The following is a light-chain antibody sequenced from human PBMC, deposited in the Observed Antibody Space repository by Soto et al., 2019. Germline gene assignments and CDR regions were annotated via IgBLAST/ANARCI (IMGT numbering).Light chain of an antibody. CDR2: EVS. V-gene: IGLV2-8*01. J-gene: IGLJ2*01. CDR3: SSYGGSDNNVV. Sequence: QSALTQPPSASGSPGQSLTISCTGTSSDVGGYNYVSWYQQHPGKAPKLMIYEVSKRPSGVPDRFSGSKSGNTASLTVSGLQAEDEADYYCSSYGGSDNNVVFGGGTQLTVL. CDR1: SSDVGGYNY.